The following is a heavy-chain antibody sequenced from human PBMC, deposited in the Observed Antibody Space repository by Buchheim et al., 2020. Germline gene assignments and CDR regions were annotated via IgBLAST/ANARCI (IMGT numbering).Heavy chain of an antibody. CDR2: IKQDGSEK. J-gene: IGHJ6*02. CDR1: GFTFSSYW. Sequence: EVQLVESGGGLVQPGGSLRLSCAASGFTFSSYWMSWVRQAPGKGLEWVANIKQDGSEKYYVDSVKGRFTISRDNAKKSLYLQMNSLRAEDTAVYYCARLNYDFWSGYYGYYYGMDVWGQGTT. D-gene: IGHD3-3*01. CDR3: ARLNYDFWSGYYGYYYGMDV. V-gene: IGHV3-7*03.